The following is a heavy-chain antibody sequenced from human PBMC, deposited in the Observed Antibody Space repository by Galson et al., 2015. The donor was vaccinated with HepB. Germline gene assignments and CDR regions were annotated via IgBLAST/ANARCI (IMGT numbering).Heavy chain of an antibody. CDR1: GFIFTNYG. CDR3: AKEGTPSWYYYDS. D-gene: IGHD6-13*01. CDR2: VASDGTNQ. J-gene: IGHJ4*02. Sequence: SLRLSCAASGFIFTNYGMHWVRQAPGKALELLAVVASDGTNQYYADSVKGRFTASRDYSNNIVYLQMSSLRVEDTAVYFCAKEGTPSWYYYDSWGQETLVTVSS. V-gene: IGHV3-30*18.